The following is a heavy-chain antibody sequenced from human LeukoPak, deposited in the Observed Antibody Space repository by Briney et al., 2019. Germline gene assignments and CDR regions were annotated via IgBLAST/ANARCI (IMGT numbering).Heavy chain of an antibody. J-gene: IGHJ4*02. CDR2: ISSSSSYI. CDR1: GFTFSSYS. CDR3: ASLSSGYYWNLDY. V-gene: IGHV3-21*01. D-gene: IGHD3-22*01. Sequence: GGSLRLSCAASGFTFSSYSMNWVRQAPGKGLEWVSSISSSSSYIYYADSVKGRFTISRDNAKNSLYLQMISLRAEDTAVYYCASLSSGYYWNLDYWGQGTLVTVSS.